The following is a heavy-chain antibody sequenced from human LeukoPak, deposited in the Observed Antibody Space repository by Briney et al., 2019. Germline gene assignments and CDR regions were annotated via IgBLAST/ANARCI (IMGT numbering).Heavy chain of an antibody. Sequence: SSETLSLTCTVSGRSINSYYWGWVRQSPGKGLEWIGRIYTTGTTQYNPSLKSRVTMSVDTSTNQFSLNLRSMTAADTAVYFCGRQGYTASYYFLGYWSQGTLVTVS. CDR1: GRSINSYY. J-gene: IGHJ4*02. V-gene: IGHV4-4*07. CDR2: IYTTGTT. D-gene: IGHD1-26*01. CDR3: GRQGYTASYYFLGY.